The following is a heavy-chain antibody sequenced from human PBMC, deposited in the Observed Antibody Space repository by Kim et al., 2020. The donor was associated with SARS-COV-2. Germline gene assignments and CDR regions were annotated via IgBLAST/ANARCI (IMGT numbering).Heavy chain of an antibody. D-gene: IGHD3-16*01. CDR3: AKDGGSASFVDY. J-gene: IGHJ4*02. Sequence: GVSLRLSCAASGFTFSSYGMHWVRQAPGKGLEWVAVIWYDGSNKYYADSVKGRFTISRDNSKNTLYLQMNSLRAEDTAVYYCAKDGGSASFVDYWGQGTLVTVSS. V-gene: IGHV3-33*06. CDR2: IWYDGSNK. CDR1: GFTFSSYG.